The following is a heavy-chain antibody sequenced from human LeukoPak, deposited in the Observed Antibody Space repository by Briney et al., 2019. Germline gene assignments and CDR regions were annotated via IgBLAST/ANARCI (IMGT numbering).Heavy chain of an antibody. CDR1: GFTFSSYA. V-gene: IGHV3-23*01. CDR2: ISVSGGST. J-gene: IGHJ4*02. CDR3: ARALRWGSDY. D-gene: IGHD7-27*01. Sequence: GGSLRLSCAASGFTFSSYAMSWVRQAPGKGLEWVSAISVSGGSTYYADSVKGRFTISRDNSKNTLYLQMNSLRAEDTAVYYCARALRWGSDYWDQGTLVTVSS.